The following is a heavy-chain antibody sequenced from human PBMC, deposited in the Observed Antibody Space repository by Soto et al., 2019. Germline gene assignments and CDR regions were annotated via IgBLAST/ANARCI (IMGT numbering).Heavy chain of an antibody. Sequence: GGSLRLSCAASGFTFSSYAMSWVRQAPGKGLEWVSAISGSGGSTYYADSVKGRFTISRDNSKNTLYLQMNSLRAEDTAVYYCAKDLNWNYDYYYGMDVWGQGTTVTVSS. CDR2: ISGSGGST. CDR1: GFTFSSYA. CDR3: AKDLNWNYDYYYGMDV. D-gene: IGHD1-1*01. J-gene: IGHJ6*02. V-gene: IGHV3-23*01.